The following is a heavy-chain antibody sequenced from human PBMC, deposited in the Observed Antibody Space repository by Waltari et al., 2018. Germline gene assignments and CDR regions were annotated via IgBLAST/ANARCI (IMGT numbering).Heavy chain of an antibody. J-gene: IGHJ6*02. CDR3: ARDLIAALSRHYYGMDV. CDR1: GFTVSSNY. Sequence: EVQLVESGGGLIQPGGSLRLSCAASGFTVSSNYMSWVRKARGKGLEWVSVIYSGGSTYYADSVKGRFTISRDNSKNTLYLQMNSLRAEDTAVYYCARDLIAALSRHYYGMDVWGQGTTVTVSS. D-gene: IGHD6-13*01. V-gene: IGHV3-53*01. CDR2: IYSGGST.